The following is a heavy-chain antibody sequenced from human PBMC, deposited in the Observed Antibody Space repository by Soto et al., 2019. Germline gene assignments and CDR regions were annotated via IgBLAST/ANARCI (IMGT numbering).Heavy chain of an antibody. V-gene: IGHV3-21*01. J-gene: IGHJ5*02. CDR3: VRDQFDTFGYHWFDR. D-gene: IGHD5-18*01. CDR1: GFNFNDYQ. Sequence: EVQLVESGGGLVKPGGSLRLSCAASGFNFNDYQIHWVRQAPGEGLEWVSGISPGLSFIYYADSVRGRFTISRDNSNKSVVLQLNSLRVDDTATYYCVRDQFDTFGYHWFDRWGQGTLVTVSS. CDR2: ISPGLSFI.